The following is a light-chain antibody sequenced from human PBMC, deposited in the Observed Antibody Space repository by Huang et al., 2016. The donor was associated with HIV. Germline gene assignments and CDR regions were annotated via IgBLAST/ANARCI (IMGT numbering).Light chain of an antibody. V-gene: IGKV2-30*02. Sequence: DVVMTQSPLSLSVTLGQSASISCRSSQSLVHSDGSAYLSWFQQRPGQSQRRLIYKVSNRDSGVPDRFSGSGSGTDVTLKISRMGADDVGIYYCMQATHWPPTFGQGTKVEIK. CDR3: MQATHWPPT. J-gene: IGKJ1*01. CDR1: QSLVHSDGSAY. CDR2: KVS.